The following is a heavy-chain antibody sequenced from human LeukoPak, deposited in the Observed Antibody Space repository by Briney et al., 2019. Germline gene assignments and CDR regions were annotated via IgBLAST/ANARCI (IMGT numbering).Heavy chain of an antibody. CDR2: IDPSDSET. V-gene: IGHV5-51*01. J-gene: IGHJ4*02. CDR1: GSRFTSYW. CDR3: ARQTAMGRSGDY. Sequence: GESLQISCKASGSRFTSYWIGWVRQLPGKGLEWMGIIDPSDSETRYTPSFQGHVTISVDKSLTTAYLQWNSLKASDTGMYYCARQTAMGRSGDYWGQGTLVTVSS. D-gene: IGHD5-18*01.